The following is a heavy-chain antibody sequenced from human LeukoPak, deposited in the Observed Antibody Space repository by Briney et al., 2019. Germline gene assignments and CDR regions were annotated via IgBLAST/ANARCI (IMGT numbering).Heavy chain of an antibody. Sequence: GGSLRLSCAASGFTVSSNYMSWVRQAPGKGLEWVSIIYSGGSTFYADSVKGRFTISRDNSKNTLYLQMGSLRAEDMAVYYCARDRRRGYGSGSSSMDVWGKGTTVSISS. CDR1: GFTVSSNY. CDR2: IYSGGST. V-gene: IGHV3-53*05. J-gene: IGHJ6*03. CDR3: ARDRRRGYGSGSSSMDV. D-gene: IGHD3-10*01.